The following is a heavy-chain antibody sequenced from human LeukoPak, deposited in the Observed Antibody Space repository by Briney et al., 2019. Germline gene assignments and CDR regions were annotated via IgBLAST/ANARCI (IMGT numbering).Heavy chain of an antibody. V-gene: IGHV3-48*04. Sequence: GGSLRLSCAASGFTFSSYAMSWVRQAPGKGLEWVSYISSSGSTIYYADSVKGRFTISRDNAKNSLYLQMNSLRAEDTAVYYCARDGEMATSFDYWGQGTLVTVSS. CDR1: GFTFSSYA. CDR3: ARDGEMATSFDY. CDR2: ISSSGSTI. J-gene: IGHJ4*02. D-gene: IGHD5-24*01.